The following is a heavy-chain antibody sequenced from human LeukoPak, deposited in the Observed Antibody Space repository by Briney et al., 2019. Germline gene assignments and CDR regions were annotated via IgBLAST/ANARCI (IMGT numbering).Heavy chain of an antibody. D-gene: IGHD1-1*01. Sequence: GSLRLPCAASGLTFSSFDMSCVRQPPGKGLEWIGEIYHSGSPNYNPSLKSRVTISVDKSRNHFSLNLSSVTAADTAVYYCARVNINNWHSCDYWGQGTLVTVSS. CDR3: ARVNINNWHSCDY. J-gene: IGHJ4*02. V-gene: IGHV4-4*02. CDR1: GLTFSSFDM. CDR2: IYHSGSP.